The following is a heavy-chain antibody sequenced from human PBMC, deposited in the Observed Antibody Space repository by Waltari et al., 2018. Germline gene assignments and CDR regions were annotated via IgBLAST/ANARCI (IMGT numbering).Heavy chain of an antibody. V-gene: IGHV1-2*06. J-gene: IGHJ4*02. CDR3: AREGPEGLDF. CDR1: GYIFTGFY. Sequence: QVQLVQSGAELKKPGASMKVSCKASGYIFTGFYMHWVRQAPGQGRDCIGRINPKSGASNSTQKYQGRVTMTSDTSISTAYMELTILRSDDTAVYYCAREGPEGLDFGGQGTLVTVSS. CDR2: INPKSGAS.